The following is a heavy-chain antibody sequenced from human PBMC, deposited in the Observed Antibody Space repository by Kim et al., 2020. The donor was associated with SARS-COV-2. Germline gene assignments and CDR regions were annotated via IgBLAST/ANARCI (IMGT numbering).Heavy chain of an antibody. CDR3: TVGVPGPGSIFGVENGMDV. V-gene: IGHV3-73*01. D-gene: IGHD3-3*01. Sequence: GGSLRLSCAASGFTFSGSAMHWVRQASGKGLEWVGRIRSKANSYATAYAASVKGRFTISRDDSKNTAYLQMNSLKTEDTAVYYCTVGVPGPGSIFGVENGMDVWGQGTTVTVSS. CDR1: GFTFSGSA. J-gene: IGHJ6*02. CDR2: IRSKANSYAT.